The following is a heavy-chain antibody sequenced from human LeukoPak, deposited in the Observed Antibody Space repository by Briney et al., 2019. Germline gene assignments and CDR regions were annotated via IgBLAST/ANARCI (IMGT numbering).Heavy chain of an antibody. CDR1: GGSFSGYS. CDR3: ARGVDYYGV. D-gene: IGHD3-10*01. Sequence: SETLSLTCAVYGGSFSGYSWNWIRRPPVKGLEWIGEINHSGGTNYNPSLKSRVTISVDTSKKQFSLKLSSVTAADTAVYYCARGVDYYGVWGQGTLVTVSS. J-gene: IGHJ4*02. V-gene: IGHV4-34*01. CDR2: INHSGGT.